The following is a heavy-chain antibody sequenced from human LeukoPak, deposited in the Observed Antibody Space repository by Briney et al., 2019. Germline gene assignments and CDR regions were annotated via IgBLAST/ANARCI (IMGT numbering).Heavy chain of an antibody. V-gene: IGHV4-30-2*01. CDR3: ARGSLLWFGELNAFDI. CDR1: GGSISSGGYY. J-gene: IGHJ3*02. Sequence: SQTLSLTCTVSGGSISSGGYYWSWIRQPPGKGLEWIGYIYHSGSTYYNPSLKSRVTISVDRSKNQFSLKLSSVTAADTAVYYCARGSLLWFGELNAFDIWGQGTMVTVSS. D-gene: IGHD3-10*01. CDR2: IYHSGST.